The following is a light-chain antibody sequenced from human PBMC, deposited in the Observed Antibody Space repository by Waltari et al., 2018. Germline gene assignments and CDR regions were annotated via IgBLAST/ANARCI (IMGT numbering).Light chain of an antibody. CDR1: TSNIGAGYD. V-gene: IGLV1-40*01. CDR2: ANS. CDR3: QSYDKSLSASV. J-gene: IGLJ2*01. Sequence: QSVLTQPPSVSGAPGQKVTISCTGSTSNIGAGYDVHWYQQLPRSAPKLIIYANSYRPSGVPDRFSGSKSGTSGSLAITGLQAEDEAIYYCQSYDKSLSASVFGGGTTVTVL.